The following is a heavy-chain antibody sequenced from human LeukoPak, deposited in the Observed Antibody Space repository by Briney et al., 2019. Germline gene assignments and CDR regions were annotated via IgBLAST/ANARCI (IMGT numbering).Heavy chain of an antibody. CDR3: ARRKIAEYYFDY. V-gene: IGHV5-51*01. Sequence: GESLKISCKGSGYSFTNYWIAWVRQMPGKGLEWMGTIYPGDSETRDSPSFQGHVTISADKSIFTAYLQWSSLKASDTAIYYCARRKIAEYYFDYWGQGTLVTVSS. J-gene: IGHJ4*02. CDR2: IYPGDSET. D-gene: IGHD3-22*01. CDR1: GYSFTNYW.